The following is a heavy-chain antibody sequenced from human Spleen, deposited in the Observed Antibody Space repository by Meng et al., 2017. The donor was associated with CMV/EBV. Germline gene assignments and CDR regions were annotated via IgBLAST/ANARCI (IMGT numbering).Heavy chain of an antibody. CDR3: ARRTNYYYYGMDV. V-gene: IGHV3-11*01. J-gene: IGHJ6*02. CDR1: GFTFSDYY. CDR2: ISSSGTTI. Sequence: GGSLRLSCAASGFTFSDYYMSWIRQAPGRGLEWVSYISSSGTTIYYTDSVKGRFTISRDNAKNSLYLQMNSLRAEDTAVYYCARRTNYYYYGMDVWAKGPRSPSP.